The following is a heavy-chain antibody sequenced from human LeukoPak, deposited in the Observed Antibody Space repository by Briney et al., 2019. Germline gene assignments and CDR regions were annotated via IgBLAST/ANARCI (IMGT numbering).Heavy chain of an antibody. Sequence: GGSLRLSCAASGFTFRSHAMHWVRQPPGKGLEWVAVISYDGSNKYYADSVKGRFTISRDDSKNTLYLQMNSLRAEDTAVYYCAKSYDYGDYVGGRQNWYFALWGRGTLVTVSS. J-gene: IGHJ2*01. CDR3: AKSYDYGDYVGGRQNWYFAL. CDR2: ISYDGSNK. CDR1: GFTFRSHA. D-gene: IGHD4-17*01. V-gene: IGHV3-30-3*02.